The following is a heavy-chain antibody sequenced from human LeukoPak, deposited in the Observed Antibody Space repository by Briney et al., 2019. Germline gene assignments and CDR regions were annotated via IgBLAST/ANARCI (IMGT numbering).Heavy chain of an antibody. CDR1: GFTFSSYE. D-gene: IGHD3-10*01. V-gene: IGHV3-48*03. Sequence: GGSLRLSCAASGFTFSSYEMNWVRQAPGKGLEWVSYISSSGTSIYYAASVKGRFTMSRDTAKNSLYLQMNSLRAEDTAVYYCARDHVVRGVYFDYWGQGTLVTVSS. J-gene: IGHJ4*02. CDR2: ISSSGTSI. CDR3: ARDHVVRGVYFDY.